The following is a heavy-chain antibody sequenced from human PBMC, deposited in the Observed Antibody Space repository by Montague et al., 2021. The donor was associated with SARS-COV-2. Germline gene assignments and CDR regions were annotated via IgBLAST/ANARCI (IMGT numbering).Heavy chain of an antibody. CDR1: SGSIISSGYY. CDR2: IYYGGTT. Sequence: SETLSLTCSVSSGSIISSGYYWGWIRQPPGKELEWIGNIYYGGTTYYNPSLQSRVTISVDTSKNHLSLRLSSVTAADTAVYYCARGMIRVISGPFDYWGQGSQVTVSS. V-gene: IGHV4-39*02. J-gene: IGHJ4*02. CDR3: ARGMIRVISGPFDY. D-gene: IGHD3-10*01.